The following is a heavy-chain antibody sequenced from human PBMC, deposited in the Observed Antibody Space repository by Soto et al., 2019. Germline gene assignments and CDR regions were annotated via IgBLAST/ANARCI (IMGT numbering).Heavy chain of an antibody. D-gene: IGHD6-13*01. J-gene: IGHJ4*02. CDR3: AKASQLVNLFDY. Sequence: QTGGSLRLSCAASGFTFSSYAMSWVRQAPGKGLEWVSAISGSGGSTYYADSVKGRFTISRDNSKNTLYLQMNSLRAEDTAVYYCAKASQLVNLFDYWGQGTLVTVSS. CDR2: ISGSGGST. CDR1: GFTFSSYA. V-gene: IGHV3-23*01.